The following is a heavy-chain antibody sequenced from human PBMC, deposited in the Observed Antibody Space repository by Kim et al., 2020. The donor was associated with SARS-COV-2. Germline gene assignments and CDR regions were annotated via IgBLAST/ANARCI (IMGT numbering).Heavy chain of an antibody. Sequence: GGSLRLSCAASGFTFSSYGMHWVRQAPGKGLEWVAVISYDGSNKYYADSVKGRFTISRDNSKNTLYLQMNSLRAEDTAVYYCAKDQGSGSYAPPNLDYWG. V-gene: IGHV3-30*18. J-gene: IGHJ4*01. CDR1: GFTFSSYG. D-gene: IGHD3-10*01. CDR2: ISYDGSNK. CDR3: AKDQGSGSYAPPNLDY.